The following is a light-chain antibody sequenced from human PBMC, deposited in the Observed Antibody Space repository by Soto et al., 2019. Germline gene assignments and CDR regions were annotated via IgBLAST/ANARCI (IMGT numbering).Light chain of an antibody. Sequence: EVVMRESPASLSVSPGERATRSGRAGETVATNLAWYQQKPGQAPRLLISGASTRAAGISDRFRGSGSETEFTLTISSLRSEDFAVYYCQQYNNWPFSITFGQGTRLEIK. CDR3: QQYNNWPFSIT. CDR1: ETVATN. J-gene: IGKJ5*01. CDR2: GAS. V-gene: IGKV3-15*01.